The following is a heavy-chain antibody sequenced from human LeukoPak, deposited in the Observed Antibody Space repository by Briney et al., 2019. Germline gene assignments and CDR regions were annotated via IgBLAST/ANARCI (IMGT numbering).Heavy chain of an antibody. CDR2: INHSGST. D-gene: IGHD6-19*01. J-gene: IGHJ6*02. CDR1: GFTFSDYY. CDR3: ARGSGRRKWHSSGWYYYYYYGMDV. Sequence: GSLRLSCAASGFTFSDYYMSWIRQAPGKGLEWIGEINHSGSTNYNPSLKSRVTISVDTSKNQFSLKLSSVTAADTAVYYCARGSGRRKWHSSGWYYYYYYGMDVWGQGTTVTVSS. V-gene: IGHV4-34*01.